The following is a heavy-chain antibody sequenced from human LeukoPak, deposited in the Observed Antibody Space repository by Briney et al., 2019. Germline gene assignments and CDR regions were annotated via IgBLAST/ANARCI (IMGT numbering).Heavy chain of an antibody. Sequence: GGSLRLPCAASGFTFSSYWMSWVRQAPGKGLEWVANIKQDGSEKYYVDSVKGRFTISRDNAKNSLYLQMNSLRAEDTAVYYCARDRVVVVAGYWYFDLWGCGTLVTVSS. CDR2: IKQDGSEK. V-gene: IGHV3-7*01. J-gene: IGHJ2*01. CDR1: GFTFSSYW. CDR3: ARDRVVVVAGYWYFDL. D-gene: IGHD2-15*01.